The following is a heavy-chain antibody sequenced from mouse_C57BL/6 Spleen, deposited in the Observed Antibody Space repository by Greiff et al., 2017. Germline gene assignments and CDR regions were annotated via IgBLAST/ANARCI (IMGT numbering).Heavy chain of an antibody. J-gene: IGHJ2*01. Sequence: VHVKQSGPELVKPGASVKISCKASGYSFTDYNMNWVKQSNGKSLEWIGVINPNYGTTSYNQKFKGKATLTVDQSSSTAYMQLNSLTSEDSAVYYCARRDYYGSYFDYWGQGTTLTVSS. CDR1: GYSFTDYN. CDR2: INPNYGTT. CDR3: ARRDYYGSYFDY. D-gene: IGHD2-2*01. V-gene: IGHV1-39*01.